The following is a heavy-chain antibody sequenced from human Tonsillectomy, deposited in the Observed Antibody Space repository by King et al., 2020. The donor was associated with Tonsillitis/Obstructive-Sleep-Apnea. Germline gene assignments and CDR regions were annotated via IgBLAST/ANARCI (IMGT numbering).Heavy chain of an antibody. CDR3: AKGTPAEGEDWFDP. Sequence: DVQLVESGGGLVQPGRSLRLSCAPSGFTFDDYAMHWVRLTPGKGLEWVSGISWNSVSIEYADSVKGRFTISRDNAKNSLYLQMNSLRPEDTALYYCAKGTPAEGEDWFDPWGQGTLVTAS. D-gene: IGHD6-13*01. CDR1: GFTFDDYA. V-gene: IGHV3-9*01. J-gene: IGHJ5*02. CDR2: ISWNSVSI.